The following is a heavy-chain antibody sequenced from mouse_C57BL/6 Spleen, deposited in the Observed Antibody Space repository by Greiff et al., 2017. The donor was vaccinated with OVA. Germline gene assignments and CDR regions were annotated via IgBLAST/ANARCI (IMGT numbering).Heavy chain of an antibody. V-gene: IGHV3-6*01. CDR1: GYSITSGYY. D-gene: IGHD2-5*01. CDR2: ISYDGSN. J-gene: IGHJ3*01. Sequence: VQLKESGPGLVKPSQSLSLTCSVTGYSITSGYYWNWIRQFPGNKLEWMGYISYDGSNNYNPSLKNRISITRDTSKNQFFLKLNSVTTEDTATYYCVSNLFAYWGQGTLVTVSA. CDR3: VSNLFAY.